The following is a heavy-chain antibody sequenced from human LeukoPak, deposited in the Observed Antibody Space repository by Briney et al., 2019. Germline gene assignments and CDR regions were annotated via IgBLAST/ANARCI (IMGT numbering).Heavy chain of an antibody. D-gene: IGHD5-12*01. J-gene: IGHJ6*03. CDR3: ARDRGYSGYAGYYMDV. CDR2: INSDGSRT. Sequence: GGSLRLSCAASGFTFSSYWMHWVRQAPGKGLVWVSRINSDGSRTTYADSVKGRFTISRDNAKNTLYLQMNSLRAEDTAVYYCARDRGYSGYAGYYMDVWGKGTTVTVSS. CDR1: GFTFSSYW. V-gene: IGHV3-74*01.